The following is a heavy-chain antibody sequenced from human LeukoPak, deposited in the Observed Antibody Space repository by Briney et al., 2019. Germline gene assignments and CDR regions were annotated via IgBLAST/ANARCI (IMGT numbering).Heavy chain of an antibody. CDR1: GFTFSSYG. V-gene: IGHV3-30*18. CDR2: ISYDGSNK. J-gene: IGHJ4*02. D-gene: IGHD1-26*01. CDR3: AKVDGRYQGGGYFDY. Sequence: PGGSLRLSCTASGFTFSSYGMHWVRQAPGKGLEWVAVISYDGSNKYYADSVKGRFTISRDNSKNTLYLQMNSLRAEDTAVYYCAKVDGRYQGGGYFDYWGQGILVTVSS.